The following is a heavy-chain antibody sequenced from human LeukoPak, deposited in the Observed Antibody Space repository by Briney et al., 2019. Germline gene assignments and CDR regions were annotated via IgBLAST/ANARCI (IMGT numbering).Heavy chain of an antibody. J-gene: IGHJ3*02. D-gene: IGHD3-22*01. Sequence: SETLSLTCTVSGGSISSYYWSWIRQPPGKGLEWIGYIYYSGSTNYNPSLKSRVTISVDTSKNQFSLKLSSVTAADTAVYYCARRLYYYECPGAFDIWGQGAMVTVSS. CDR1: GGSISSYY. CDR2: IYYSGST. CDR3: ARRLYYYECPGAFDI. V-gene: IGHV4-59*01.